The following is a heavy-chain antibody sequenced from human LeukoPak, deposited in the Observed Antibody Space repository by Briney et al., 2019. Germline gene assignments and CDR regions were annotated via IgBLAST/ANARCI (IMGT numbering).Heavy chain of an antibody. V-gene: IGHV3-74*01. Sequence: GGSLRLSCAGSDFSFNNYWMHWVRQAPGKGLVWVSHIDSDGSVTNYADSLKGRFTISRDNARNTLFLQMNSLRAEDTAVYYCLTIVETTIDAFDIWGQGAMVTVSS. CDR1: DFSFNNYW. J-gene: IGHJ3*02. CDR3: LTIVETTIDAFDI. D-gene: IGHD5-18*01. CDR2: IDSDGSVT.